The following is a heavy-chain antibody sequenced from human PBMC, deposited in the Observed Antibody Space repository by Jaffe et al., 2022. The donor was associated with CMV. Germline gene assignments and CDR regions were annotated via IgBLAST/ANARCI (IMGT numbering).Heavy chain of an antibody. Sequence: EVQLLETGGGLIQPGESLKLSCEASGFTVGSRHISWVRQTPGKGLEWVSLIYSDGNTYYADSVRGRFSISRDNSKNTLYLQVNSLRAEDTAVYYCALISSGWKRGPFDYWGQGTLVTVSS. CDR2: IYSDGNT. D-gene: IGHD6-19*01. CDR3: ALISSGWKRGPFDY. CDR1: GFTVGSRH. V-gene: IGHV3-53*02. J-gene: IGHJ4*02.